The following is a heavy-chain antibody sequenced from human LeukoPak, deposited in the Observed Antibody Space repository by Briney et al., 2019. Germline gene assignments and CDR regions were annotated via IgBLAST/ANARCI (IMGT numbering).Heavy chain of an antibody. Sequence: ASVKASCKASGYTFTSFDINWVRQATGQGLEWMGWMNPNSGNTGYAQKFQGRVTMTRNTSISTAYMELSSLRSEDTAVYYCARGLGRTVMVTRGGVRFDYWGQGTLVTVSS. D-gene: IGHD5-18*01. CDR3: ARGLGRTVMVTRGGVRFDY. CDR1: GYTFTSFD. J-gene: IGHJ4*02. CDR2: MNPNSGNT. V-gene: IGHV1-8*01.